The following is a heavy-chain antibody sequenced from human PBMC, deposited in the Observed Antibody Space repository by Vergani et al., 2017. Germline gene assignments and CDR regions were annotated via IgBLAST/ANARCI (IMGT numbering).Heavy chain of an antibody. D-gene: IGHD2-2*01. J-gene: IGHJ3*02. CDR1: GGSISSSSYY. V-gene: IGHV4-39*07. CDR3: AGSSTTWRYACDI. CDR2: IYYSGST. Sequence: QLQLQESGPGLVKPSETLSLTCTVSGGSISSSSYYWGWIRQPPGKGLEWIGSIYYSGSTYYNPSLKSRVTISVDTSKNQFSLKLSSVTAADTAVYYCAGSSTTWRYACDIWGQGTMVTVSS.